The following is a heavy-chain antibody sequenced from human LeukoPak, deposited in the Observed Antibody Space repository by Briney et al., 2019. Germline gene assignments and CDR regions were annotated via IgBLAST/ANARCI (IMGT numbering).Heavy chain of an antibody. CDR1: GGSFSGYY. Sequence: SETLSLTCAVYGGSFSGYYWGWIRQPPGKGLEGIGNIYYSGSTYYNPSLKSRVTISVDTSKNQFSLKLSSVTAADTAVYYCASPTGYSAYEPFDYWGQGTLVTVSS. J-gene: IGHJ4*02. D-gene: IGHD5-12*01. CDR2: IYYSGST. CDR3: ASPTGYSAYEPFDY. V-gene: IGHV4-34*01.